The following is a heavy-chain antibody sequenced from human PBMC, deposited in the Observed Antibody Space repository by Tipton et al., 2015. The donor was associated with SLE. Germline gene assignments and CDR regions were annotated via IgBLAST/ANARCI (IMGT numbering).Heavy chain of an antibody. D-gene: IGHD6-6*01. CDR1: GFTFSSYA. J-gene: IGHJ4*02. V-gene: IGHV3-23*01. Sequence: SLRLSCAASGFTFSSYAMSWVRQAPGKGLEWVSAISGSGGSTYYADSVKGRFTISRDNAKNSLYLQMNSLRAEDTAVYYCARASIAGLADYWGQGTLVTVSS. CDR3: ARASIAGLADY. CDR2: ISGSGGST.